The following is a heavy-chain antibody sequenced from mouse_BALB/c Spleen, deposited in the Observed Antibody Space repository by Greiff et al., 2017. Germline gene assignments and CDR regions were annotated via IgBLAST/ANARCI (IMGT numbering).Heavy chain of an antibody. Sequence: VQLQQSGAELARPGASVKLSCKASGYTFTSYWMQWVKQRPGQGLEWIGAIYPGDGDTRYTQKFKGKATLTADKSSSTAYMQLSSLASEDSAVYYCARPGGNYVAWFAYWGQGTLVTVSA. CDR1: GYTFTSYW. CDR2: IYPGDGDT. V-gene: IGHV1-87*01. J-gene: IGHJ3*01. D-gene: IGHD2-1*01. CDR3: ARPGGNYVAWFAY.